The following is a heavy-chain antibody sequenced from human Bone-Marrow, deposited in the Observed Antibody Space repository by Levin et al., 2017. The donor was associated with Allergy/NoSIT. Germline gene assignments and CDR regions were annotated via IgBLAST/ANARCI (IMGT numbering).Heavy chain of an antibody. Sequence: ASVKVSCKTSGYTFTDFHIHWVRQAHGQGFEWLGWINPHSHDTKSAQKFEGRVTMTIDTSTSTAYMAMTRLTSDDTAVYYCARDKFGREVLQGNLGHWGQGTQVTVSS. J-gene: IGHJ4*02. CDR3: ARDKFGREVLQGNLGH. CDR2: INPHSHDT. V-gene: IGHV1-2*02. D-gene: IGHD1-7*01. CDR1: GYTFTDFH.